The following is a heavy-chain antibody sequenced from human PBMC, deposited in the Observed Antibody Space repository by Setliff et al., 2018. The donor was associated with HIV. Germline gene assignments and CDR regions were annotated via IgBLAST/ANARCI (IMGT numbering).Heavy chain of an antibody. CDR1: GFTFSTYA. D-gene: IGHD2-2*01. J-gene: IGHJ4*02. CDR3: ARGEPTILIEPAAFFDY. CDR2: ISAGGGST. Sequence: HPGGSLRLSCAVSGFTFSTYAMSWVRQAPGKGLEWVSTISAGGGSTYYADSVKGRFTISRDNAKNSLYLQMNSLRAEDTAVYYCARGEPTILIEPAAFFDYWGQGTLVTVSS. V-gene: IGHV3-23*01.